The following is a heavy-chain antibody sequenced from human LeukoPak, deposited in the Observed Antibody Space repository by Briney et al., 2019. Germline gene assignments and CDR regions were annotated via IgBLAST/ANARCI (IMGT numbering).Heavy chain of an antibody. CDR2: IYGNDDK. D-gene: IGHD4-17*01. CDR1: GFSLTTNVVG. J-gene: IGHJ4*02. V-gene: IGHV2-5*01. CDR3: VHDVPGDYGFDF. Sequence: SGPTLVNPTQTLTLTCSFSGFSLTTNVVGVGWIRQPPGKAPEWLALIYGNDDKRYSASLRSRLTITKDSSKNQVVLTMTNMGPVDTATYYCVHDVPGDYGFDFWGQGTLVTVSS.